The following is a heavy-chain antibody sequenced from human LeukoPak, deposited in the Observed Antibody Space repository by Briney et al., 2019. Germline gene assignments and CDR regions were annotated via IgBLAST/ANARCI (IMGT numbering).Heavy chain of an antibody. CDR3: AKWGTTVTPPRRTFDY. D-gene: IGHD4-17*01. Sequence: GGSLRLSCAASGFTFSSYAMSWVRQAPGKGLEWVSAISGSGGSTYYADSVKGRFTISRDNSKNTLYLQMNSLRAEDTAVYYCAKWGTTVTPPRRTFDYWGQGTLVTVSS. V-gene: IGHV3-23*01. J-gene: IGHJ4*02. CDR2: ISGSGGST. CDR1: GFTFSSYA.